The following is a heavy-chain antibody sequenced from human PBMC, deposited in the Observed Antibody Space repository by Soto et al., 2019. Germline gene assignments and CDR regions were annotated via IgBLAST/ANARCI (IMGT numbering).Heavy chain of an antibody. CDR1: GYTFTGYY. J-gene: IGHJ6*03. CDR3: ARGVQQLTDYYYYMDF. CDR2: INPNSGGT. Sequence: GASVKVSCKASGYTFTGYYMHWVRQAPGQGLEWMGWINPNSGGTNYAQKFQGWVTMTRDTSISTAYMELSRLRSDDTAVYYCARGVQQLTDYYYYMDFWGKGTTVTVSS. D-gene: IGHD6-13*01. V-gene: IGHV1-2*04.